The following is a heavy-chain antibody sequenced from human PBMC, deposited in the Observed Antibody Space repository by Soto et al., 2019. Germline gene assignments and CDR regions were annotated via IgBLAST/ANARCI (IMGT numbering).Heavy chain of an antibody. V-gene: IGHV4-34*01. CDR2: INHSGST. Sequence: QVQLQQWGAGLLKPSETLSLTCAVYGGSFSGYYCSWIRQPPVKGLEWIGEINHSGSTNYNPYLTTHVTISVDTSKNQCSLKLGSVPAADTAVYECARVLGYYGSGSIDDWGQGTLVTVSS. CDR3: ARVLGYYGSGSIDD. D-gene: IGHD3-10*01. CDR1: GGSFSGYY. J-gene: IGHJ4*02.